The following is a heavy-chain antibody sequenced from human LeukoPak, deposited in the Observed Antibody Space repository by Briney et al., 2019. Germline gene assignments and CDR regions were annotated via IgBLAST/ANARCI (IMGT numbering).Heavy chain of an antibody. D-gene: IGHD3-3*01. CDR3: ARSPKRITIFGLGAWFDP. Sequence: ASVKVSCKASGYTFTSYAMHWVRQAPGQRLEWMGWINAGNGNTKYSQKFQGRVTITRDTSASTAYMELSSLRSEDTAVYYCARSPKRITIFGLGAWFDPWGQETLVTVSS. CDR2: INAGNGNT. V-gene: IGHV1-3*01. J-gene: IGHJ5*02. CDR1: GYTFTSYA.